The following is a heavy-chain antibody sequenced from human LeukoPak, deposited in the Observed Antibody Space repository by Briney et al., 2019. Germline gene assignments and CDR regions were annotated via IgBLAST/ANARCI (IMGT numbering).Heavy chain of an antibody. Sequence: ASVTVSCKASGGTFSSYAISWVRQAPGQGLEWMGGIIPIFGTANYAQKFQGRVTITADESTSTAYMELSSLRSEDTAVYYCARDRDYGDYNTQDLFVYWGQGTLVTVSS. CDR3: ARDRDYGDYNTQDLFVY. V-gene: IGHV1-69*13. CDR2: IIPIFGTA. J-gene: IGHJ4*02. CDR1: GGTFSSYA. D-gene: IGHD4-17*01.